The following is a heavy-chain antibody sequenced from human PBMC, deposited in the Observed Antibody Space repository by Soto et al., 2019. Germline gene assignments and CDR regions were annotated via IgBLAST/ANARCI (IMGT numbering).Heavy chain of an antibody. D-gene: IGHD2-15*01. J-gene: IGHJ5*02. Sequence: PGGSLRLSCTASGFTFGDYAMSWFRQAPGKGLEWVGFIRSKAYGGTTEYAASVKGRFTISRDDSKSIAYLQMNSLKTEDTAVYYCTRPPPGYCSGGSCYDNWFDPWGQGTLVTVSS. CDR3: TRPPPGYCSGGSCYDNWFDP. CDR2: IRSKAYGGTT. CDR1: GFTFGDYA. V-gene: IGHV3-49*03.